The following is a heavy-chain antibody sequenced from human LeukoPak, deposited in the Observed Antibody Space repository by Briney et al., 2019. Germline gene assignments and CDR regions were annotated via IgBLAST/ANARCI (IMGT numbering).Heavy chain of an antibody. CDR3: AREESSLVLGGLGY. Sequence: GGSLRLSCAASGFSFSRYGIYWVRQAPGKGLEWVTFIQTDGNTKYYANSVRGRFTITRDNSKNTVSLQMNSLRAEDAGIYYCAREESSLVLGGLGYWGQGTLVSVSS. V-gene: IGHV3-33*07. D-gene: IGHD6-13*01. J-gene: IGHJ4*02. CDR1: GFSFSRYG. CDR2: IQTDGNTK.